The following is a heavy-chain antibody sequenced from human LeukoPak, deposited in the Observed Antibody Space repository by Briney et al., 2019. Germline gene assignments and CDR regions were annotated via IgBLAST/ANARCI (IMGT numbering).Heavy chain of an antibody. CDR2: IWHDGSNE. V-gene: IGHV3-33*01. D-gene: IGHD6-19*01. J-gene: IGHJ4*02. Sequence: GGSLRLSCAASGFNFSNYGMNWVRQAPGKGLEWVAVIWHDGSNEYYADSVKGRFTISRDNSENSLYLQMNNLGAEDTAFNYCARGIAVAGTTGAYCDYWGQGALVTVSS. CDR3: ARGIAVAGTTGAYCDY. CDR1: GFNFSNYG.